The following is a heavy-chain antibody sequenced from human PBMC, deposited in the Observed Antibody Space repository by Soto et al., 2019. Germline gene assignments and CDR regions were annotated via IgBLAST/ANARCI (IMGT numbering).Heavy chain of an antibody. J-gene: IGHJ6*02. CDR2: ISSSSSYI. V-gene: IGHV3-21*02. CDR3: AREGGYQLLLNYDAMDV. CDR1: GFTFSSYS. D-gene: IGHD2-2*01. Sequence: EVQLVESGGGLVKPGGSLRLSCAASGFTFSSYSMNWVRQAPGKGLEWVSSISSSSSYIYYADSLKGRFTISRDNAKNLLALQMNSLRAEDTAVYYCAREGGYQLLLNYDAMDVWGQGTTVTVSS.